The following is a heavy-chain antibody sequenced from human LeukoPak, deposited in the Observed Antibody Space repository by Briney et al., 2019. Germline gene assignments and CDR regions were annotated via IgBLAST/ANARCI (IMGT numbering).Heavy chain of an antibody. CDR2: INPTSGCT. Sequence: INPTSGCTNYAQKLRGRVTMTRDTSISTAYMEMSRLRDDDTAVYYCASDPIVVVPAARVMDVWGKGTPVTVSS. J-gene: IGHJ6*04. V-gene: IGHV1-2*02. D-gene: IGHD2-2*01. CDR3: ASDPIVVVPAARVMDV.